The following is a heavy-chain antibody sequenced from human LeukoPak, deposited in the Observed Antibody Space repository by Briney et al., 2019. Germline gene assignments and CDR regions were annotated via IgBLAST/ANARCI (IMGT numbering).Heavy chain of an antibody. V-gene: IGHV3-30-3*01. J-gene: IGHJ4*02. CDR3: ARYCSGGSCAKKDYYFDY. CDR1: GFTFSSYA. D-gene: IGHD2-15*01. Sequence: GGSLRLSCSASGFTFSSYAMHWVRQAPGKGLEWVAVISYDGSNKYYADSVKGRFTISRDNSKNTLYLQMNSLRAGDTAVYYCARYCSGGSCAKKDYYFDYWGQGTLVTVSS. CDR2: ISYDGSNK.